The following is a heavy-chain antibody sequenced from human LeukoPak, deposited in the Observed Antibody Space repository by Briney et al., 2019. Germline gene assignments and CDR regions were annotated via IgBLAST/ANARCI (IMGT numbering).Heavy chain of an antibody. V-gene: IGHV4-38-2*02. Sequence: KPSETLSLTCTVSGYSISSGYYWGWIRQPPGKGLEWFGSIYHSGSTYYNPSLKSRVTISRDTSKNQFSLKLSSVTAADTAVYYCACVPNYYDSSGYADAFDLWGQGTTVTVSS. CDR1: GYSISSGYY. J-gene: IGHJ3*01. CDR2: IYHSGST. D-gene: IGHD3-22*01. CDR3: ACVPNYYDSSGYADAFDL.